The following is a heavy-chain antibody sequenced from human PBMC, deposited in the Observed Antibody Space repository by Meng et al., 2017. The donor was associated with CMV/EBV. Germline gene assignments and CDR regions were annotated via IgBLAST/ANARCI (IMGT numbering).Heavy chain of an antibody. CDR3: ARAEDLRFEYYYGMDV. J-gene: IGHJ6*02. D-gene: IGHD3-3*01. Sequence: GGSLRLSCAASGFTFSSCEMNWVRQAPGKGLEWVSYISSSGSTIYYADPVKGRFTISRDNAKNSLYLQMNSLRAEDTAVYYCARAEDLRFEYYYGMDVWGQGTTVTVSS. V-gene: IGHV3-48*03. CDR2: ISSSGSTI. CDR1: GFTFSSCE.